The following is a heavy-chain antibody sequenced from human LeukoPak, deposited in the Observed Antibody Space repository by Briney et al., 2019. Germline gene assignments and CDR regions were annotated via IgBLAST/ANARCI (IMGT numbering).Heavy chain of an antibody. J-gene: IGHJ4*02. CDR2: IIPIFGTA. CDR1: GYTITSYY. V-gene: IGHV1-69*13. D-gene: IGHD5-18*01. Sequence: SVKVSCKASGYTITSYYMHWVRQAPGQGLEWMGGIIPIFGTANYAQKFQGRVTITADESTSTAYMELSSLRSEDTAVYYCARGPSVGYSYGSFDYWGQGTLVTVSS. CDR3: ARGPSVGYSYGSFDY.